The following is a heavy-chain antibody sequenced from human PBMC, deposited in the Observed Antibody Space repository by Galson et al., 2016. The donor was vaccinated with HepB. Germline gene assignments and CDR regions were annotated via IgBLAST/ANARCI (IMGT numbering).Heavy chain of an antibody. CDR2: IYPGDFDI. D-gene: IGHD3-3*01. V-gene: IGHV5-51*01. Sequence: QSGAEVKKPGESLKISCRGSGYTFDNYWIGWVRQMPGKGLEWMAIIYPGDFDIRYSPSFQGQVTISVDKSISTAYLQWSSLTASDTAMYYCARSFTGSYDFWGAIWNDYAMDVWGQGTTVTVS. CDR1: GYTFDNYW. CDR3: ARSFTGSYDFWGAIWNDYAMDV. J-gene: IGHJ6*02.